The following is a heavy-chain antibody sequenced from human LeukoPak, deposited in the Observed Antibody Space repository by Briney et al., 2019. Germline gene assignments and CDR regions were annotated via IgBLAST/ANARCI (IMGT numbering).Heavy chain of an antibody. CDR1: GYTFTSYG. J-gene: IGHJ6*03. CDR2: INPNSGGT. Sequence: ASVMLSCKASGYTFTSYGISWVRQAPGQGLEWMGWINPNSGGTNYAQKFQGRVTMTRDTSISTAYMELSRLRSDDTAVYYCARGLSGPYYYYYMDVWGKGTSVTVSS. D-gene: IGHD2-15*01. V-gene: IGHV1-2*02. CDR3: ARGLSGPYYYYYMDV.